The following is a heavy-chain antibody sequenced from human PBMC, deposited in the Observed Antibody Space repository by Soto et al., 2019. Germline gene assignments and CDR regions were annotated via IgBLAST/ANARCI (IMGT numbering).Heavy chain of an antibody. CDR1: GLTFSTYG. J-gene: IGHJ4*02. CDR3: ARGYYDDGSGYSH. V-gene: IGHV3-30*03. D-gene: IGHD3-22*01. Sequence: GGSLRLSCAASGLTFSTYGMPWVRQAPGKGLDWVAIISHDGSNKYYADSVKGRFTISRDNSKNTLFQQKNSLRAEDTAVYYCARGYYDDGSGYSHWGRGTLVTVSS. CDR2: ISHDGSNK.